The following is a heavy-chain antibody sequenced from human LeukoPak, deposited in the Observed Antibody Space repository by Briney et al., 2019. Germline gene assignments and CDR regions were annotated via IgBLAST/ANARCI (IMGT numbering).Heavy chain of an antibody. V-gene: IGHV3-21*01. D-gene: IGHD3-16*02. J-gene: IGHJ4*01. CDR2: ISSRSSDI. CDR1: GFSFSTYS. CDR3: AKSREEDDYVWGSFRPYFDS. Sequence: GGSLRLSCEASGFSFSTYSMNWVRQAPGKGLEWISYISSRSSDIYCADSVKGRFTISRDNAKNSLYLQIHSLRAEDTAVYYCAKSREEDDYVWGSFRPYFDSWGQGTLVTVSS.